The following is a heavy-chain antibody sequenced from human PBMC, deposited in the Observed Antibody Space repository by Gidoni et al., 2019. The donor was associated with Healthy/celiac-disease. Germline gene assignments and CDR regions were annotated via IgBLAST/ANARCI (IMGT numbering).Heavy chain of an antibody. CDR2: ISGSGGST. V-gene: IGHV3-23*01. CDR1: GFTFSSYG. CDR3: AKDAESTSAFDI. J-gene: IGHJ3*02. Sequence: EVQLLESGGGLVQPGGSLRLSCEASGFTFSSYGMSWVRQAPGKGLEWFSAISGSGGSTYYADSVKGRFTISRDNSNNTLYLQMNSLRAEDTAVYYCAKDAESTSAFDIWGQGTMVTVSS.